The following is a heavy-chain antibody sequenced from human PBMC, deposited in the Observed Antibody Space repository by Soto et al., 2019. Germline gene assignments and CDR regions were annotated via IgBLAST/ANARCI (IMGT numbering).Heavy chain of an antibody. V-gene: IGHV1-8*01. Sequence: ASAKISCKASGYSFTSLDINWVRQTAGQGLEWMGWMQPSTGRTGYAQKFQGRVTMTRDTSINTAYMELTTLTSDDTAFYYCARGVSAGVDYWGQGTLVTVSS. CDR3: ARGVSAGVDY. D-gene: IGHD1-26*01. J-gene: IGHJ4*02. CDR1: GYSFTSLD. CDR2: MQPSTGRT.